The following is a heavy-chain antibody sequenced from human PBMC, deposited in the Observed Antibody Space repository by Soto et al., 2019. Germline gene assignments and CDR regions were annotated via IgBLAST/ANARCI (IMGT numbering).Heavy chain of an antibody. V-gene: IGHV3-23*01. CDR3: AKGRSVVVAAIGDWFDP. D-gene: IGHD2-15*01. Sequence: GGSLRLSCAASGFTFSSYAMSWIRQAPGKGLEWVSAISGSGGSTYYADSVKGRFTISRDNSKNTLYLQMNSLRAEDTAVYYCAKGRSVVVAAIGDWFDPWGQGTLVTVS. J-gene: IGHJ5*02. CDR1: GFTFSSYA. CDR2: ISGSGGST.